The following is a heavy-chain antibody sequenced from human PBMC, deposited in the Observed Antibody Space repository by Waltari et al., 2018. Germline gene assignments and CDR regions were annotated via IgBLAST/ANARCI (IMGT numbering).Heavy chain of an antibody. J-gene: IGHJ4*02. Sequence: QVQLQESGPGLVKPSETLSLTCTVSGDSLRSHYWSWFRQSAGKGLDWIGRVFVSGSTMYNPSCKTRVTMSVDASKNEVSLKLSSVTAADTAVYYCARDRSPTYYLDYWGQGILVTVSS. CDR2: VFVSGST. D-gene: IGHD2-15*01. V-gene: IGHV4-4*07. CDR3: ARDRSPTYYLDY. CDR1: GDSLRSHY.